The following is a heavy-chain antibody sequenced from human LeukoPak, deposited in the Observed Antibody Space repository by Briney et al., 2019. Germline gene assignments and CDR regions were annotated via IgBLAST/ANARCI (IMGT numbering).Heavy chain of an antibody. CDR1: GGSISSSNYY. CDR3: ARHRYFYDSSGYYCVYYFDY. J-gene: IGHJ4*02. V-gene: IGHV4-39*01. D-gene: IGHD3-22*01. Sequence: SETLSLTCTVSGGSISSSNYYGGWIRQPPGKGLGWIGSIYYSGSTYFNPSLKSRVTISVDTSKNQFSLKLSSVTAADTAVYYCARHRYFYDSSGYYCVYYFDYWGQGTLVTVSS. CDR2: IYYSGST.